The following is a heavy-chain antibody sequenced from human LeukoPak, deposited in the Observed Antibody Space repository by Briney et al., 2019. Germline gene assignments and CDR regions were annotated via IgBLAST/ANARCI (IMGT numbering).Heavy chain of an antibody. CDR2: ISHSGGT. Sequence: PSETLPLTCAVSGDSISSGTYSWTWIRQPPGKGLEWIGFISHSGGTYYNPSLKSRVTMSVDRSENQFSLKLSSVTAADTAVYYCARGLIVPSTIFDYWGQGALVTVSS. J-gene: IGHJ4*02. CDR1: GDSISSGTYS. V-gene: IGHV4-30-2*01. D-gene: IGHD2-2*01. CDR3: ARGLIVPSTIFDY.